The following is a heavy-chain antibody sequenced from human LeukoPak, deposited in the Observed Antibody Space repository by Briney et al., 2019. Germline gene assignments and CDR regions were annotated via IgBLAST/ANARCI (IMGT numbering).Heavy chain of an antibody. D-gene: IGHD5-12*01. CDR1: GFMFDDYS. CDR3: AKDMIPPYSGYDWGAFDY. J-gene: IGHJ4*02. CDR2: ISWDGGST. V-gene: IGHV3-43*01. Sequence: PGGSLRLSCAASGFMFDDYSMHWVRQAPGKGLEWVSLISWDGGSTHYADSVEGRFTISRDNSKKSLYLHMDSLRTEDTAFYYCAKDMIPPYSGYDWGAFDYWGQGTLVTVSS.